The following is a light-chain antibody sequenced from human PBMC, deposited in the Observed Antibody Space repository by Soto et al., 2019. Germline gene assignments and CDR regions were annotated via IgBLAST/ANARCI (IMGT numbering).Light chain of an antibody. CDR2: GAS. J-gene: IGKJ1*01. CDR1: QSVSSSY. CDR3: QQYGSSGT. V-gene: IGKV3-20*01. Sequence: EIVLTQSPGTLSLSPGERATLSGRASQSVSSSYLAWYQQKPGQGPRLLIYGASSRATGIPDRFSGSGSGTDFTLTISRLEPEDFAVYYCQQYGSSGTVGQGTKVEIK.